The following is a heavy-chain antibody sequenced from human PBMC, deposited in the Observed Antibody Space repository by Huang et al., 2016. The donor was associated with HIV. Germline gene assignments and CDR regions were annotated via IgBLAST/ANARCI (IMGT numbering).Heavy chain of an antibody. V-gene: IGHV3-49*03. CDR1: GFIFNDFA. CDR3: SPTGDDYFYFYMDV. Sequence: QLVESGGDSVQSGRSLRLSCRGSGFIFNDFALNLFRQSPGKGLEWIGFVRSKAFGGASKSAPSVKDRFTVSRDEAKNVAFLQMENVQVDDTAVYYCSPTGDDYFYFYMDVWGNGTTVIVS. D-gene: IGHD4-17*01. J-gene: IGHJ6*03. CDR2: VRSKAFGGAS.